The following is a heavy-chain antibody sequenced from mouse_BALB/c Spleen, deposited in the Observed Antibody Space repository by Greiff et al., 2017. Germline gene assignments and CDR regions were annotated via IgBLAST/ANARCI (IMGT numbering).Heavy chain of an antibody. J-gene: IGHJ3*01. CDR3: ARGGDLGYYPWFAY. CDR2: ISSGGST. D-gene: IGHD2-3*01. Sequence: EVQLVESGGGLVKPGGSLKLSCAASGFTFSSYAMSWVRQTPEKRLEWVASISSGGSTYYPDSVKGRFTISRDNARNILYLQMSSLRSEDTAMYYCARGGDLGYYPWFAYWGQGTLVTVSA. CDR1: GFTFSSYA. V-gene: IGHV5-6-5*01.